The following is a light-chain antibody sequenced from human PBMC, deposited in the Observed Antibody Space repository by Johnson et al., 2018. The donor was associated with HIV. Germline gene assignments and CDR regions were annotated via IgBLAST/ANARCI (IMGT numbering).Light chain of an antibody. CDR1: SSNIGNNY. J-gene: IGLJ1*01. Sequence: QSVLTQPPSVSAAPGQKVTIPCSGSSSNIGNNYASWYQQVPGTAPKLLIYDNHKRPSGIPDRFSGSKSGTSATLGTTGLQTGDEADYYCATWDTSLSTGGVFGTGTKVTVL. CDR2: DNH. V-gene: IGLV1-51*01. CDR3: ATWDTSLSTGGV.